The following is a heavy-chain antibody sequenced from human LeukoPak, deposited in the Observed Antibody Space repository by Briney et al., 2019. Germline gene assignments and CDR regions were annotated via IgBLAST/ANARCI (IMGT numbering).Heavy chain of an antibody. Sequence: ASVKVSCKASGYTFTSYYMHWVRQAPGQGLEWMGIINPSGGSTSYAQKFQGRVTMTRDMSTSTVYMELSSLRSEDTAVYYCARSLHYYDSSGYPYYFDYWGQGTLVTVSS. D-gene: IGHD3-22*01. J-gene: IGHJ4*02. CDR2: INPSGGST. CDR3: ARSLHYYDSSGYPYYFDY. CDR1: GYTFTSYY. V-gene: IGHV1-46*01.